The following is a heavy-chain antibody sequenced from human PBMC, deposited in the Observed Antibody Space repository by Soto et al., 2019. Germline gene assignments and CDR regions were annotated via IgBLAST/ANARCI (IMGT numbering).Heavy chain of an antibody. Sequence: GASVKVSCKASGGTFSSYAISWVRQAPGQGLEWMGGIIPIFGTANYAQKFQGRVTITADESTSTAYMELSSLRSEDTAVYYCARPIQYYYDSGGQSDWFDPWXRGXLVXGSS. CDR3: ARPIQYYYDSGGQSDWFDP. D-gene: IGHD3-22*01. CDR1: GGTFSSYA. J-gene: IGHJ5*02. CDR2: IIPIFGTA. V-gene: IGHV1-69*13.